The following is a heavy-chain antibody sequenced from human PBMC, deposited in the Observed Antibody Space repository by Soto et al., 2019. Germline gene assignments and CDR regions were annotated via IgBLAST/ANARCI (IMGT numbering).Heavy chain of an antibody. CDR1: GFTFSSYG. CDR2: ISYDGSNK. CDR3: ARHYDSGTDTFDY. J-gene: IGHJ4*02. V-gene: IGHV3-30*03. Sequence: GGSLRLSCAASGFTFSSYGMHWVRQAPGKGLEWVAVISYDGSNKYYADSVKGRFTISRDNSQNTLYLQMNSLRAEDTAVYYCARHYDSGTDTFDYWGQGTLVTVSS. D-gene: IGHD3-10*01.